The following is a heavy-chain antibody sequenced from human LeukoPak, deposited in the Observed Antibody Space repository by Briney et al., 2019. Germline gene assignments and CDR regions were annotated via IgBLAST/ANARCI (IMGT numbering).Heavy chain of an antibody. Sequence: SVKVSCKASGGTFSSYAISWVRQAPGQGLEWMGGIIPIFGTANYAQKFQGRVTITADKSTSTAYMELSSLRSEDTAVYYCAKVVGYSSSSNWFDPWGQGTLVTVSS. CDR1: GGTFSSYA. J-gene: IGHJ5*02. CDR3: AKVVGYSSSSNWFDP. CDR2: IIPIFGTA. D-gene: IGHD6-13*01. V-gene: IGHV1-69*06.